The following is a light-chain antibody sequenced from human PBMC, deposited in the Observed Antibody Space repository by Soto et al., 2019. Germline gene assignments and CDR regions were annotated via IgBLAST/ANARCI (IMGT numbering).Light chain of an antibody. Sequence: QSALTQPASVSGSPGQSITISCTGTSFDVDDYNSVSWYQQPPGKAPKLIIYEVNNRPSGVSNRFSGSNSGNTDSLTISGLQAEDEADYYCSLYTTRSTPSYVFGTGTKVTVL. CDR2: EVN. CDR1: SFDVDDYNS. V-gene: IGLV2-14*01. CDR3: SLYTTRSTPSYV. J-gene: IGLJ1*01.